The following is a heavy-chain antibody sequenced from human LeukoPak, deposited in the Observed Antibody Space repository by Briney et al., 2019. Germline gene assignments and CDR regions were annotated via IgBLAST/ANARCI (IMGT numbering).Heavy chain of an antibody. Sequence: PSETLSLTCAVSGGSISSGPYYWGWIRHPPGKGLEWIGSMYYSGDTYYKPSLQSRVTISGDPSKNQFSLKLSSVTAADTAVYYCARLRATLTVVVTLFDSWGQGTLVTVSS. CDR1: GGSISSGPYY. CDR2: MYYSGDT. D-gene: IGHD3-22*01. CDR3: ARLRATLTVVVTLFDS. V-gene: IGHV4-39*01. J-gene: IGHJ4*02.